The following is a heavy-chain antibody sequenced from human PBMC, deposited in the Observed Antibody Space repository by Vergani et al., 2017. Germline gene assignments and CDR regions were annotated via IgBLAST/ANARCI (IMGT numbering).Heavy chain of an antibody. Sequence: EVQLEESGGGLVKPGGSLRLSCAASGFIFSDHTLNWVRQAPGKGLEWVGRTRNKANSYTTEYAASVKGRFTISRDDSKNSLYLQMNSLKIEDTAVYYCARLGYCSSTTCRQAFDIWGQGTMVTVS. D-gene: IGHD2-2*01. J-gene: IGHJ3*02. V-gene: IGHV3-72*01. CDR3: ARLGYCSSTTCRQAFDI. CDR1: GFIFSDHT. CDR2: TRNKANSYTT.